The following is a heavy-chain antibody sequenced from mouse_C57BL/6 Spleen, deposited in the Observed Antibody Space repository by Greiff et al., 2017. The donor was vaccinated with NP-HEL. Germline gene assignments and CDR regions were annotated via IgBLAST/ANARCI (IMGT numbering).Heavy chain of an antibody. D-gene: IGHD2-1*01. CDR2: IDPSDSYT. CDR3: ASRYGNYAMDY. Sequence: QVQLKQPGAELVKPGASVKLSCKASGYTFTSYWMQWVKQRPGQGLEWIGEIDPSDSYTNYNKKFKGKATLTVDTSSSTAYMQLSSLTSEDSAVYYCASRYGNYAMDYWGQGTSVTVSS. CDR1: GYTFTSYW. J-gene: IGHJ4*01. V-gene: IGHV1-50*01.